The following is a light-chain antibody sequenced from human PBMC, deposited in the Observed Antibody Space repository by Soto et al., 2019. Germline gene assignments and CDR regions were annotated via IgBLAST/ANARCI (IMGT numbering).Light chain of an antibody. J-gene: IGKJ2*01. CDR3: QQSYSTPYT. V-gene: IGKV1-39*01. Sequence: DIQMTQSPSSMSAAVGDRVTITCRASQSISSYLNCYPQKPGKAPNLLIYAASSLQSGVPSMFSGSGSGTDFTLTISSLQPEYFATYYCQQSYSTPYTFGQGTKLAIK. CDR2: AAS. CDR1: QSISSY.